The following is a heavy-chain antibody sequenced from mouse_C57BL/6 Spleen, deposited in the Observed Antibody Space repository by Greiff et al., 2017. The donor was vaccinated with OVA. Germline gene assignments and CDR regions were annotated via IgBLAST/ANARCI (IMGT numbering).Heavy chain of an antibody. V-gene: IGHV1-61*01. D-gene: IGHD2-2*01. CDR1: GYTFTSYW. CDR3: ARRTMVTTFDY. Sequence: QVQLKQPGAELVRPGSSVKLSCKASGYTFTSYWMDWVKQRPGQGLEWIGNIYPSDSETHYNQKFKDKATLTVDKSSSTAYMQLSSLTSEDSAVYYCARRTMVTTFDYWGQGTTLTVSS. CDR2: IYPSDSET. J-gene: IGHJ2*01.